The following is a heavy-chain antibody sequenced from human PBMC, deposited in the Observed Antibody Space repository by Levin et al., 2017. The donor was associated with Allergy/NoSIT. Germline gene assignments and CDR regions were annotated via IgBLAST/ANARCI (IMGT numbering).Heavy chain of an antibody. J-gene: IGHJ6*02. CDR1: GFTFSSYA. V-gene: IGHV3-23*01. CDR2: ISGSGGST. CDR3: ANRNYGLYYGMDV. Sequence: ASETLSLTCAASGFTFSSYAMSWVRQAPGKGLEWVSAISGSGGSTYYADSVKGRFTISRDNSKNTLYLQMNSLRAEDTAVYYCANRNYGLYYGMDVWGQGTTVTVSS. D-gene: IGHD1-7*01.